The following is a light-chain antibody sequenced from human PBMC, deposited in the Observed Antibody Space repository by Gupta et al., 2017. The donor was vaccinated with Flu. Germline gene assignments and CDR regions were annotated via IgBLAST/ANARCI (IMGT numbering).Light chain of an antibody. CDR1: SSDVGDYDY. CDR3: SSYTSTTTSVL. CDR2: EVS. Sequence: QSALTQPASVSGSPGQPTTISCTGSSSDVGDYDYVSWYQRHPGKAPKLMIYEVSNRPSGVSNRFSGSKSGNTASLTISGLQAEDEADYYCSSYTSTTTSVLFGGGTKLTVL. V-gene: IGLV2-14*01. J-gene: IGLJ2*01.